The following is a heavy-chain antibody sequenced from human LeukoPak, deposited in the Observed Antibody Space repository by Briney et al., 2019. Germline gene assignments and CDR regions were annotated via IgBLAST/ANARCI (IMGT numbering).Heavy chain of an antibody. Sequence: PSETLSLTCTVSGGSISSGPYYWSWIRQPAGKGLEWIGRVYSSGDTNYNPSLKRRVTISVDTSKNQFSLKLRSVTAADTAVYYCARNGYNGFDPWGQGTLVTVSS. D-gene: IGHD5-24*01. CDR1: GGSISSGPYY. CDR3: ARNGYNGFDP. CDR2: VYSSGDT. V-gene: IGHV4-61*02. J-gene: IGHJ5*02.